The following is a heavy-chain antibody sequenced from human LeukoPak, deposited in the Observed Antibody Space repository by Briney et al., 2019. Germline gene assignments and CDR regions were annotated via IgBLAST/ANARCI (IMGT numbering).Heavy chain of an antibody. CDR2: IIPIFGTA. J-gene: IGHJ4*02. Sequence: ASVKVSCKASGYTFTSYAMNWVRQAPGQGLERMGGIIPIFGTANYAQKFQGRVTITADESTSTAYMELSSLRSEDTAVYYCARGLIVGATYYFDYWGQGTLVTVSS. V-gene: IGHV1-69*13. D-gene: IGHD1-26*01. CDR1: GYTFTSYA. CDR3: ARGLIVGATYYFDY.